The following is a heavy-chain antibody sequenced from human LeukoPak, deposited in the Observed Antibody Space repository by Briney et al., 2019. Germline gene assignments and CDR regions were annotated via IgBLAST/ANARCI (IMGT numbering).Heavy chain of an antibody. D-gene: IGHD6-6*01. CDR1: GYTFTSYG. CDR2: ISAYNGNT. V-gene: IGHV1-18*01. Sequence: ASVKVSCKASGYTFTSYGISWVRQAPGQGLEWMGWISAYNGNTNYAQKLQGRVTMTTDTSTSTAYMELRSLRSDDTAVYYCARVGISPFGDYSSSSPFDYWGQGTLVTVSS. J-gene: IGHJ4*02. CDR3: ARVGISPFGDYSSSSPFDY.